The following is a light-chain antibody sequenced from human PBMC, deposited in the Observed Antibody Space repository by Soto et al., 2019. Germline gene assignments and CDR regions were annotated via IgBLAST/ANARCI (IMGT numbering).Light chain of an antibody. V-gene: IGKV3-20*01. CDR1: QSVSSRY. CDR3: QQYGSSPIYT. J-gene: IGKJ2*01. Sequence: EMVLTQSPGTLSLSPGERATLACMASQSVSSRYLAWYQQKPGQAPRLLIYGASSRATGIPDRFSGSGSGTDFTLTISRLEPEDFAVYYCQQYGSSPIYTFGQGTKLEIK. CDR2: GAS.